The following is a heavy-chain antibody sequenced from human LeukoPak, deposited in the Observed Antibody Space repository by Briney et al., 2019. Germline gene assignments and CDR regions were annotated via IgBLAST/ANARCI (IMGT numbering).Heavy chain of an antibody. CDR3: ARDLVSSHDY. CDR2: ISYDGSNK. CDR1: GFTFSSYA. Sequence: GGSLRLSCAASGFTFSSYAMHWVRQAPGKGLEWVAVISYDGSNKYYADSVKGRFTISRDNSKNTLYLQMNSLRAEDTAVYYCARDLVSSHDYWGQGTLVTVSS. V-gene: IGHV3-30-3*01. D-gene: IGHD6-13*01. J-gene: IGHJ4*02.